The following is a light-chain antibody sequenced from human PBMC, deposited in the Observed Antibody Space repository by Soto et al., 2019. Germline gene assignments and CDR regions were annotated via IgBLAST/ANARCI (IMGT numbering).Light chain of an antibody. V-gene: IGKV1-39*01. J-gene: IGKJ1*01. Sequence: DIQMTQSPSSLFASVGARVTVTCRASQTINNCLNWYHQKPGKAPKLLIYGASSLQSGVPSRFRGGGSGTTFTLTISSVQPEYFGIYYCQQSHSSPRTFGQGTTV. CDR2: GAS. CDR1: QTINNC. CDR3: QQSHSSPRT.